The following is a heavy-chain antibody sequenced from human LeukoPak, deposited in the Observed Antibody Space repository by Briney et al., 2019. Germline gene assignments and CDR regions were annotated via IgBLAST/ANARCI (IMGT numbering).Heavy chain of an antibody. J-gene: IGHJ4*02. Sequence: ASVKVSCTASGYTFTGYYMHWVRQAPGQGLGWMGWINPNSGDTKYSQKFQGRVTMTRDTSISTAYMELSRLRSDDTAVYYCATQRGSYLWGTDFDYWGQGTLVTVSS. CDR3: ATQRGSYLWGTDFDY. CDR1: GYTFTGYY. V-gene: IGHV1-2*02. CDR2: INPNSGDT. D-gene: IGHD3-16*01.